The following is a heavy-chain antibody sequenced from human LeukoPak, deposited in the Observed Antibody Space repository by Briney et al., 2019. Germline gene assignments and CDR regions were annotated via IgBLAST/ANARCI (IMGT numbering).Heavy chain of an antibody. CDR3: ARVPGSGWYLQQDAFDI. Sequence: GGSLRLSCAASGFTFSSYSMNWVRQAPGKGPEWVSSISSSSYIYYADSVKGRFTISRDNAKNSLHLQMNSLRAEDTAVYYCARVPGSGWYLQQDAFDIWGQGTMVTVSS. V-gene: IGHV3-21*01. CDR2: ISSSSYI. J-gene: IGHJ3*02. D-gene: IGHD6-19*01. CDR1: GFTFSSYS.